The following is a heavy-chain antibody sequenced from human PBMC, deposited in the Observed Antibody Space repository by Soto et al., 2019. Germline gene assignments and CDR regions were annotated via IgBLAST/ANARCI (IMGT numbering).Heavy chain of an antibody. CDR1: GFTFSSYS. Sequence: EVQLVESGGGLVKPGGSLRLSCAASGFTFSSYSMNWVRQAPGKGLEWVSSISSSSSYIYYADSVKGRFTSSRDNAKNSLYLQMNSLRAEDTAVYYCYALLEWLFPPIDYLGQGTLVTVSS. CDR2: ISSSSSYI. CDR3: YALLEWLFPPIDY. J-gene: IGHJ4*02. V-gene: IGHV3-21*01. D-gene: IGHD3-3*01.